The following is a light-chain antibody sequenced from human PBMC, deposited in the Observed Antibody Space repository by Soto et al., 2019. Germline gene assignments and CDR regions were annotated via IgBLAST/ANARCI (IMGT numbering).Light chain of an antibody. CDR2: DAS. CDR3: QQYTNWPPLT. Sequence: EIVMTQSPATLSVSPGEGATLSCRASQSVHRDLAWYQQKPGQAPRLLIYDASTRATGIPARLSGSGSGTAFTLTISSLQSEDFAVYYCQQYTNWPPLTFGGGTKVEI. J-gene: IGKJ4*01. CDR1: QSVHRD. V-gene: IGKV3-15*01.